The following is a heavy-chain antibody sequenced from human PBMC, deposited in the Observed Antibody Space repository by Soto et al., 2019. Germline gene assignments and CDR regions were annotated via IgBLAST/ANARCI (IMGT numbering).Heavy chain of an antibody. CDR1: GFTFSSYW. V-gene: IGHV3-7*01. D-gene: IGHD1-1*01. Sequence: EVQLVESGGGLVQPGGSLRLSCAASGFTFSSYWMTWVRQAPGKGLEWVANIKRDGNEKYYVDSVKGRFTISRDNAKNSLYLQMNSLRAEETAVYYCSRLTNSAFDCWGQGTLVTVSS. CDR2: IKRDGNEK. J-gene: IGHJ4*02. CDR3: SRLTNSAFDC.